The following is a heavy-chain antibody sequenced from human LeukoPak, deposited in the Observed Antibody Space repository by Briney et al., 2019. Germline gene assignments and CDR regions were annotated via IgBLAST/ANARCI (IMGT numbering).Heavy chain of an antibody. J-gene: IGHJ6*03. CDR1: GFTFSSYA. CDR3: VREPGIAVAEYYYYYYMDV. Sequence: GGSLRLSCAASGFTFSSYAMHWVRQAPGKGLEWVAVISYDGSNKYYADSVKGRFTISRDNAKNSLYLQMNSLRAEDTAVYYCVREPGIAVAEYYYYYYMDVWGKGTTVTISS. CDR2: ISYDGSNK. V-gene: IGHV3-30*04. D-gene: IGHD6-19*01.